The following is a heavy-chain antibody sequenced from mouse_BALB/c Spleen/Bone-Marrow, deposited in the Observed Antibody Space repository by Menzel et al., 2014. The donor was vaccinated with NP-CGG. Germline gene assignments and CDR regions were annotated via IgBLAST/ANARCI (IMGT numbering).Heavy chain of an antibody. V-gene: IGHV14-3*02. CDR2: IDPANGNT. D-gene: IGHD3-1*01. J-gene: IGHJ2*01. Sequence: ESGAELVKPGASVKLSCTASGFNIKDTYMHWVKQRPEQGLEWIGRIDPANGNTKYDPKFQGKATITADTSSNTAYLQLFSLTSEDTAVYYCARTPRATFYFDYWGQGTTLTVSS. CDR1: GFNIKDTY. CDR3: ARTPRATFYFDY.